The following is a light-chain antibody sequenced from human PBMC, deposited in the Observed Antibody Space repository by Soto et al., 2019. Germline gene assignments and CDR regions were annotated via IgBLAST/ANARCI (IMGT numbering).Light chain of an antibody. Sequence: EVVLSQSPDTLSLYPGERATLSCRASQSVSASYLAWYQHKPGQAPRLLMYGASRRATGIPDRFSGSGSGTDFTLTISRLEPEDFVVYFCQQYGSSPLTFGGGSKVDIK. CDR3: QQYGSSPLT. J-gene: IGKJ4*01. CDR2: GAS. V-gene: IGKV3-20*01. CDR1: QSVSASY.